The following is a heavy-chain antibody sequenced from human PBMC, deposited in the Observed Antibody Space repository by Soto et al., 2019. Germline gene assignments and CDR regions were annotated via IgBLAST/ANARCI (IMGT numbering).Heavy chain of an antibody. Sequence: SQTLSLTCAISGDSVSSNSAAWNWIRQSPSRGLEWLGRTYYRSKWYNDHAVSVKSRITINPDTSKNQFSLQLNSMTPEDTAVYYCAREEYSSSLWGGYYYGMDVWGQGTTVTVSS. D-gene: IGHD6-6*01. J-gene: IGHJ6*02. CDR1: GDSVSSNSAA. CDR3: AREEYSSSLWGGYYYGMDV. CDR2: TYYRSKWYN. V-gene: IGHV6-1*01.